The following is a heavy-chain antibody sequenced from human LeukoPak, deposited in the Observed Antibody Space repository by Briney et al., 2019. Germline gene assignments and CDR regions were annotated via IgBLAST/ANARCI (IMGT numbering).Heavy chain of an antibody. V-gene: IGHV1-69*04. CDR3: ARELAAAGSYYFDY. D-gene: IGHD6-13*01. CDR1: GGTFSSYA. CDR2: IIPILGIA. Sequence: SVKVSCKASGGTFSSYAISWVRQAPGQGLEWMGRIIPILGIANSAQKFQGRVTITADKSTSTAYMELSSLRSEDTAVYYCARELAAAGSYYFDYWGQGTLVTVSS. J-gene: IGHJ4*02.